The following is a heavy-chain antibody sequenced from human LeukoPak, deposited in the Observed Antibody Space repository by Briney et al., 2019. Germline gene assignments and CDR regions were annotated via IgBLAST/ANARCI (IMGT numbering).Heavy chain of an antibody. V-gene: IGHV3-21*01. J-gene: IGHJ4*02. CDR1: GFTFSSYS. D-gene: IGHD3-22*01. CDR3: ARDQGGYDSSGYYYEPYYFDY. Sequence: PGGSLRLSCAASGFTFSSYSMNWVRQAPGKGLEWVSSISSSSSYIYYADSVKGRFTISRDNAKNSLYLQMNSLRAEDTAVSYCARDQGGYDSSGYYYEPYYFDYWGQGTLVTVSS. CDR2: ISSSSSYI.